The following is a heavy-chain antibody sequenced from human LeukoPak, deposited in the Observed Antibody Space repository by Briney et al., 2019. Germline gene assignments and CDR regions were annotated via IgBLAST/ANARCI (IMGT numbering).Heavy chain of an antibody. CDR3: ARERGPYDILTGYGMDV. D-gene: IGHD3-9*01. V-gene: IGHV4-59*01. Sequence: SETLSLTCTVSGGSISSYYWSWIRQPPGKGLEWIGYIYYSGSTNYNPSLKSRVTISVDTSKNQFSLKLSSVTAADTVVYYCARERGPYDILTGYGMDVWGKGTTVTVSS. J-gene: IGHJ6*04. CDR2: IYYSGST. CDR1: GGSISSYY.